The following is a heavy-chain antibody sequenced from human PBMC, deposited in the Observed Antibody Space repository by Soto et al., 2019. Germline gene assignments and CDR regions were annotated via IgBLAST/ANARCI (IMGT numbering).Heavy chain of an antibody. Sequence: SETLSLTCTVSGGSISSYYWSWIRQPPGKGLEWIGYIYYSGSTNYNPSLKSRVTISADTSKNQFSLELTSLTAADTAVYYCARAAIKRHRVEGQVCPSQTLDYWSQGTLVTVSS. D-gene: IGHD2-8*01. CDR1: GGSISSYY. CDR3: ARAAIKRHRVEGQVCPSQTLDY. J-gene: IGHJ4*02. V-gene: IGHV4-59*08. CDR2: IYYSGST.